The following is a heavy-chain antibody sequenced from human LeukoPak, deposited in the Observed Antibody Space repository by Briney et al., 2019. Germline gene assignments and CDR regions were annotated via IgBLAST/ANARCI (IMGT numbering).Heavy chain of an antibody. CDR3: ARGDYYDSSGYRSLSY. J-gene: IGHJ4*02. D-gene: IGHD3-22*01. Sequence: SETLSLTCAVYGGSLSGYYWSWIRQPPGKGLEWIGEINHSGSTNYNPSLKSRVTISVDTSKNQFSLKLSSVTAADTAVYYCARGDYYDSSGYRSLSYWGQGTLVTVSS. CDR1: GGSLSGYY. V-gene: IGHV4-34*01. CDR2: INHSGST.